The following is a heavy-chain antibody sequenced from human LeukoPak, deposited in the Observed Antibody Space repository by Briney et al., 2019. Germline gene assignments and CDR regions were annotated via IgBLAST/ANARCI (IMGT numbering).Heavy chain of an antibody. CDR2: IYSSGDA. Sequence: RSGGSLRLSCAASGFTVSSKYMSWVRQTPGKGLQWVALIYSSGDAYTADSVKGRFTISRDDSENTLYLQMDSLRAEDTAVYYCAKDYCSGGSCYAHMFDHWGQGALVTVSS. CDR1: GFTVSSKY. D-gene: IGHD2-15*01. J-gene: IGHJ5*02. CDR3: AKDYCSGGSCYAHMFDH. V-gene: IGHV3-53*01.